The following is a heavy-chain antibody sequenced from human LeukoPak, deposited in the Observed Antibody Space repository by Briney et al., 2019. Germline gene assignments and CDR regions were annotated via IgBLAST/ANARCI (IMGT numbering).Heavy chain of an antibody. CDR1: GGSISSSSYY. CDR3: AGGWLPDKNDF. Sequence: SETLSLTCTVSGGSISSSSYYWGWIRQPPGKGLEWIGSIYYSGSTYYNPSLKSRVTISADTSNNHFSLRLTSVTAADTAVYYCAGGWLPDKNDFWGQGTLVTVSA. J-gene: IGHJ4*02. V-gene: IGHV4-39*07. D-gene: IGHD5-24*01. CDR2: IYYSGST.